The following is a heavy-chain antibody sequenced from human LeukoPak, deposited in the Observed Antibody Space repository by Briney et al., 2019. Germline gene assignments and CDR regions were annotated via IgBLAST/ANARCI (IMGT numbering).Heavy chain of an antibody. D-gene: IGHD4-17*01. CDR3: ARDRRMVTTVNFDY. V-gene: IGHV1-8*01. J-gene: IGHJ4*02. Sequence: GASVKVSCKASGYTFTSYDINWVRQATGQGLEWMGWMNPNSGNTGYAQKFQGRVTMTRNTSISTAYMELSSLRSDDTAVYYCARDRRMVTTVNFDYWGQGTLVTVSS. CDR1: GYTFTSYD. CDR2: MNPNSGNT.